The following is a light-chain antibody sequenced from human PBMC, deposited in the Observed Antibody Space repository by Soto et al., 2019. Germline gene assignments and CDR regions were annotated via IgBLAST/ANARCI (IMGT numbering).Light chain of an antibody. V-gene: IGLV2-14*03. CDR1: NSDVGRYNY. J-gene: IGLJ2*01. Sequence: QSALTQPASVSGSPGQSITISCTGTNSDVGRYNYVSWYQQHPGKAPKLMIFDVSNRPSGVSNRFSGSKSGNTASLTISGLQAEDEADYYCTSYTDSSPFFGGGTKLTVL. CDR2: DVS. CDR3: TSYTDSSPF.